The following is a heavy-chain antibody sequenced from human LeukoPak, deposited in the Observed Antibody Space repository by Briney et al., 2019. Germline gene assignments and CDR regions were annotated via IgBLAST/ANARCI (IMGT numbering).Heavy chain of an antibody. CDR3: SRDGGVAVAAFDY. CDR2: IRAYNGNT. D-gene: IGHD6-19*01. Sequence: EASVKVSCKASGYTFTSYSISWVREAPGQGLGWMGWIRAYNGNTNYAQKLQGRVTMTTDTSTSTAYMELRSMRSDDTAVYYYSRDGGVAVAAFDYWGQGTLVTVSS. CDR1: GYTFTSYS. V-gene: IGHV1-18*01. J-gene: IGHJ4*02.